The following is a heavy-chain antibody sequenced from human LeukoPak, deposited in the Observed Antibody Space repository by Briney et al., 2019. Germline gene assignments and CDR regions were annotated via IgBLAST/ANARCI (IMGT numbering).Heavy chain of an antibody. J-gene: IGHJ6*02. CDR1: GYTFTSFG. D-gene: IGHD2-15*01. V-gene: IGHV1-18*01. Sequence: ASVKVSCKASGYTFTSFGISWVRQAPGQGLEWMGWISTYNTNTKYAQKLQGRVTMTTDTSTTTTYMELRSLRSDDTAVYYCARDQTGRCSGGSCRYYYGMDVWGQGTTVTASS. CDR2: ISTYNTNT. CDR3: ARDQTGRCSGGSCRYYYGMDV.